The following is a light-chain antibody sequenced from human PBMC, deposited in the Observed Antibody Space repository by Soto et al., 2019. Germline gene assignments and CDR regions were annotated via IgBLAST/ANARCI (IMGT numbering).Light chain of an antibody. CDR1: SSDVGGYNF. CDR2: EVN. J-gene: IGLJ3*02. CDR3: SSYTSRSTWV. Sequence: QSVLTQPASVSGSPGQSITITCTGTSSDVGGYNFVSWYQQQPGKAPKLMIYEVNNRPSGVSYRFSGSKSGNTASLTISGLQADDEADYYCSSYTSRSTWVFGGGTKVTVL. V-gene: IGLV2-14*01.